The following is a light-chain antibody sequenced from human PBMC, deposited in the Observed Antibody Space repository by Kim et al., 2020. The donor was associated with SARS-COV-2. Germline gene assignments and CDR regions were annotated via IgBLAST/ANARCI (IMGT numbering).Light chain of an antibody. CDR1: ELGNKY. CDR3: QAWDSSTVV. CDR2: QDS. Sequence: SYELTQPPSVSVSPGQTASITCSGDELGNKYACWYQQKPGQAPVLVIYQDSKRPSGIPERFSGSNSGNTGTLTISGTQAMDEADYYCQAWDSSTVVFGGGTQLTVL. V-gene: IGLV3-1*01. J-gene: IGLJ2*01.